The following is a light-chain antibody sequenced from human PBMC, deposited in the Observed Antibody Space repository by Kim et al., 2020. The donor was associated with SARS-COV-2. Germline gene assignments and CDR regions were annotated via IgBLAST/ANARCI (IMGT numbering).Light chain of an antibody. CDR3: SSYTTNATWV. V-gene: IGLV2-14*01. CDR2: DVS. J-gene: IGLJ3*02. Sequence: QSALTQPASVSESPGQSLTISCTGTNNDVGEYNSVSWYHQQPGKAPKLMIYDVSKRPSGVSDRFSGSKSGNTASLTISGLQADDEGDYYCSSYTTNATWVFGGGTKVTVL. CDR1: NNDVGEYNS.